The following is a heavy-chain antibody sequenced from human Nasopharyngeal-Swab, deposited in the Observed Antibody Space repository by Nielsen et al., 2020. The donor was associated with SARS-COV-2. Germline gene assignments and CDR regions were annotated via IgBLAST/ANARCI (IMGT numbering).Heavy chain of an antibody. CDR2: INGDGSAR. D-gene: IGHD2-15*01. V-gene: IGHV3-7*01. Sequence: GESLKISCVGTGFTFSSFWMNWVRQAPGKGLEWVANINGDGSARFYVDSVRGRFTVSRDNAKNSLYLQMNNLRVEDTAWYYCAGESGPNGFDIWGQGAMITVSS. CDR1: GFTFSSFW. J-gene: IGHJ3*02. CDR3: AGESGPNGFDI.